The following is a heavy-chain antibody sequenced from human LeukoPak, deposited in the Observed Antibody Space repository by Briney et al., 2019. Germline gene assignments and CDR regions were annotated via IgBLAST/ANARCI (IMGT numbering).Heavy chain of an antibody. CDR3: ARYTTSRFDY. Sequence: PSETLSLTCIVSGYSISSGYYWGWIRQPPGKGLEWIGSITHSGIPYYSPSLRSRVTISLDASKNQFSLKLTSVTAADTAVYYCARYTTSRFDYWGQGTLVTVSS. CDR2: ITHSGIP. V-gene: IGHV4-38-2*02. D-gene: IGHD2-2*02. J-gene: IGHJ4*02. CDR1: GYSISSGYY.